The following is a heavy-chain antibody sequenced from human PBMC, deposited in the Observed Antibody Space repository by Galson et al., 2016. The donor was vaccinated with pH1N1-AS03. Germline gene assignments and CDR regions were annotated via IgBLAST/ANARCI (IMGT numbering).Heavy chain of an antibody. Sequence: SVKVSCKASGYNFRDYYKHWVRQAPGQGLEWMGWITPKDDDTNYAPKFQGRVTMTRDLSTSSAYLELKRLTSDDTAVYFCARDGGGIIDDALDTWGQGTLVTVSS. CDR3: ARDGGGIIDDALDT. D-gene: IGHD2-21*01. V-gene: IGHV1-2*02. J-gene: IGHJ3*02. CDR1: GYNFRDYY. CDR2: ITPKDDDT.